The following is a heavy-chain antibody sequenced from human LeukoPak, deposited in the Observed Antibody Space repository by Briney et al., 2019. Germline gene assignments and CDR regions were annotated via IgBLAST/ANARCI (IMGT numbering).Heavy chain of an antibody. Sequence: HLGGSLRLSCAASGVSFSTTWMHWVRQAPGKGLMWVSHVSSDGSRTYADSVKGRFTVPRDNNKDMVYLQMSSLRAEDTAVYYCATDGAYGLTHWGQGTLVTVSS. V-gene: IGHV3-74*01. CDR3: ATDGAYGLTH. J-gene: IGHJ4*02. CDR1: GVSFSTTW. D-gene: IGHD3-16*01. CDR2: VSSDGSRT.